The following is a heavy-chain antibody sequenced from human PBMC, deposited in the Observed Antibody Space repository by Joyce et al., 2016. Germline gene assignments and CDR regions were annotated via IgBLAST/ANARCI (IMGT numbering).Heavy chain of an antibody. J-gene: IGHJ4*02. V-gene: IGHV3-23*01. CDR3: AKSRGYYDSGSSRYFDY. D-gene: IGHD3-22*01. Sequence: EVQLLESGGDLVQPGESLRLYCAASGITFSSSAMSWVRQAPGKGLEWVSTIGGGGRTTYYADSVKGRFTISRDNSKNTLYLQMNSLRAEDTAVYYCAKSRGYYDSGSSRYFDYWGQGTLVTVSS. CDR1: GITFSSSA. CDR2: IGGGGRTT.